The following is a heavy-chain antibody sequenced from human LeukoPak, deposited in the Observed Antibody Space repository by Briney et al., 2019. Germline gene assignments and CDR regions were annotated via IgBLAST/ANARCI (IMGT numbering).Heavy chain of an antibody. D-gene: IGHD1-26*01. J-gene: IGHJ5*02. CDR3: ARGDSGSYLGPNWFDP. CDR2: IYYSGST. Sequence: SETLSLTCTVSGGSISSYYWSWIRQPAGKGLEWIGYIYYSGSTNYNPSLKSRVTISVDTSKNQFSLKLSSVTAADTAVYYCARGDSGSYLGPNWFDPWGQGTLVTVSS. CDR1: GGSISSYY. V-gene: IGHV4-59*01.